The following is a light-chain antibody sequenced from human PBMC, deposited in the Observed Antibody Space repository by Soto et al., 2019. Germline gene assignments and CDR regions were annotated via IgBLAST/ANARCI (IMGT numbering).Light chain of an antibody. Sequence: EIVLTQSPVTLSLSPGERATLSCRASQSVSSSYLAWYQQKPGQAPRLLIYGASSRATGIPVRFTGSGSGTEFTLTISSLQSEDFAVYYCQHYNNWPPWTFGQGTKVDIK. J-gene: IGKJ1*01. CDR1: QSVSSSY. CDR2: GAS. CDR3: QHYNNWPPWT. V-gene: IGKV3D-15*01.